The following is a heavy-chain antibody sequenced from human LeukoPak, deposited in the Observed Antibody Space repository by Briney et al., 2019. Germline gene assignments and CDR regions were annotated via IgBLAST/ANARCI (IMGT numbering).Heavy chain of an antibody. V-gene: IGHV3-30*02. CDR3: AMGYTVFGVVNYFDY. Sequence: PGGSLRLSCAASGFTFSSYGMHWVRQAPGKGLECVAFIQSDGSNKYYSDSVKGRFTISRDNSKNTLYLQMNSLRAEDTAVYYCAMGYTVFGVVNYFDYWGQGTLVTVSS. CDR2: IQSDGSNK. J-gene: IGHJ4*02. CDR1: GFTFSSYG. D-gene: IGHD3-3*01.